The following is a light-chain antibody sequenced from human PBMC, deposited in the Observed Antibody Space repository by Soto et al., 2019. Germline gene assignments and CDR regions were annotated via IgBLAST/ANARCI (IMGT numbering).Light chain of an antibody. V-gene: IGKV3-15*01. Sequence: EVVMTQSPGTLSVSPGEAATLSCRTSQSVDSLLAWYQQKPGQAPRLLIYGASTRATGIPARFSGSGSGTEFTLTISSLQSEDFAVYYCQQYSIWRTFGQGTKVDIK. CDR1: QSVDSL. CDR2: GAS. CDR3: QQYSIWRT. J-gene: IGKJ1*01.